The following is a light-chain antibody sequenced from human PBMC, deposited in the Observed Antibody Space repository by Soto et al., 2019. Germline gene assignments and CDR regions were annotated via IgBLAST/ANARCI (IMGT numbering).Light chain of an antibody. J-gene: IGKJ4*01. CDR3: QQSDTHPLT. CDR2: DAS. CDR1: QDIRKY. Sequence: DIQMTQSPSSLSASVGDRVSITCQATQDIRKYLNWYQHKPGKAPKLLIHDASNLQSGVPSRFSGSGSGTDVTFTISSLQPEDVATYYCQQSDTHPLTFGGGTKVEMK. V-gene: IGKV1-33*01.